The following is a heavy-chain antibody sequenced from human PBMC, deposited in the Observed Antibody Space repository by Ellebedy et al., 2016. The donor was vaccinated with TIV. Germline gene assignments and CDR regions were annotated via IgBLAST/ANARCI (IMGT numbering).Heavy chain of an antibody. CDR1: GYSFTSYW. D-gene: IGHD1-14*01. Sequence: GESLKISXKGSGYSFTSYWIGWVRQMPGRGLECMGIIYPGDSDVRYSPSFQGQVTISADKSISTAYLQWSSLEASDTAMYYCAASGSRPAHYGIDVWGQGTTVTVSS. CDR2: IYPGDSDV. CDR3: AASGSRPAHYGIDV. V-gene: IGHV5-51*01. J-gene: IGHJ6*02.